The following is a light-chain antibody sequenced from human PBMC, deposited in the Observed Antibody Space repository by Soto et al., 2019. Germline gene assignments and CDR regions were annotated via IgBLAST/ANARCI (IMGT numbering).Light chain of an antibody. CDR2: GNS. CDR3: QSYDSSLSGNVV. Sequence: QSVLTPPPSVSGAPVQRVTISCTGSSSNIGAGYDVHWYQQLPGTAPKLLIYGNSNRPSGVPDRFSGSKSGTSASLAITGLQAEDEADYYCQSYDSSLSGNVVFGGGTKLTVL. V-gene: IGLV1-40*01. J-gene: IGLJ2*01. CDR1: SSNIGAGYD.